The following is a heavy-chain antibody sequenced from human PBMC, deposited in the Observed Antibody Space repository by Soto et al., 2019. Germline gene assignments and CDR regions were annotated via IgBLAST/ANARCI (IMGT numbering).Heavy chain of an antibody. J-gene: IGHJ4*01. V-gene: IGHV3-23*01. Sequence: GGALSLSCAFSGRAFGSYGRTWVRQAPGKGLEWVSAISGSGGSTYYADSVKGRFTISRDNSKNTLYLQMNSLRAEDTAVYYYAKARYSGSYADFDYWGQGTLVTVSS. D-gene: IGHD1-26*01. CDR1: GRAFGSYG. CDR2: ISGSGGST. CDR3: AKARYSGSYADFDY.